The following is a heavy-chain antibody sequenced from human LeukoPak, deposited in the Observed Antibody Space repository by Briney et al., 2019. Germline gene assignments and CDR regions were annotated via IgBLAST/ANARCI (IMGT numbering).Heavy chain of an antibody. CDR2: ISAYNGNT. Sequence: ASVKVSCKASGYTFTSYGISWVRQAPGQGLEWMGWISAYNGNTNYAQKLQGRVTMTTDTSTSTACMELRSLRSDDTAVYYCATSQYQLGFDYWGQGALVTVSS. D-gene: IGHD2-2*01. CDR3: ATSQYQLGFDY. V-gene: IGHV1-18*01. J-gene: IGHJ4*02. CDR1: GYTFTSYG.